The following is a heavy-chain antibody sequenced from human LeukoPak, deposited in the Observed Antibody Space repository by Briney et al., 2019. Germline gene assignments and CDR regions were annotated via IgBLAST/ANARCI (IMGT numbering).Heavy chain of an antibody. CDR3: ARHFYDFNKAFDV. D-gene: IGHD5/OR15-5a*01. CDR2: IYYRGNT. J-gene: IGHJ3*01. Sequence: SETLSLTCTVSGGSINNYYWSWIRQPPGKGLEWIGHIYYRGNTNYNPSLKSRVTTSVDTSKNQFSLKLSSVTAADTAVYYCARHFYDFNKAFDVWGQGTMVTVSS. V-gene: IGHV4-59*08. CDR1: GGSINNYY.